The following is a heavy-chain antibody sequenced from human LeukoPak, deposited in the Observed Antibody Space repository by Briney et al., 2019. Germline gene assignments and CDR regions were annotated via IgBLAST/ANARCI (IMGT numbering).Heavy chain of an antibody. Sequence: GGALRLSCSASGFTFSTHSMHWVRQAPGKGLEYVSGIDSNGGRAFYADSVKGRFTISRDNSKNTLSLQMSGLRTEDTAVYYCQGSTPNWAFDCWGQGTLVTVSS. D-gene: IGHD1-1*01. J-gene: IGHJ4*02. CDR3: QGSTPNWAFDC. CDR1: GFTFSTHS. V-gene: IGHV3-64D*09. CDR2: IDSNGGRA.